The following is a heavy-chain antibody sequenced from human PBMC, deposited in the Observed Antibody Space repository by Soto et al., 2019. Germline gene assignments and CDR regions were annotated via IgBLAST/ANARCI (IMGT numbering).Heavy chain of an antibody. J-gene: IGHJ5*02. CDR2: IYYSVST. CDR3: ARHYSSGSRNWFDP. CDR1: GGSINSSSYF. D-gene: IGHD6-19*01. Sequence: PSETLSLTCSVSGGSINSSSYFCGWVRQPRGKGLEWIGSIYYSVSTYYNPSLRSRVTISVDTSKNQFSLKLSSVTAADTAVFYCARHYSSGSRNWFDPWGQGTRVT. V-gene: IGHV4-39*01.